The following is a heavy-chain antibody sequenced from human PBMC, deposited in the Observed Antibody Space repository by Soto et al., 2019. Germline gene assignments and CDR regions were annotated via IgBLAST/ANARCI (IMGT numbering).Heavy chain of an antibody. CDR2: LHYSGDT. Sequence: QVQLQESGPGLVKPSQTLSLTCTVSGGSISGNYYWSWIRQHPGKCREWIRYLHYSGDTYYNPSLKSRVPMTRAKCYIKFSLTPRSVTAADTPVYCCARGGYIVYRGYDYWGPGTLVTVSS. CDR3: ARGGYIVYRGYDY. V-gene: IGHV4-31*03. CDR1: GGSISGNYY. J-gene: IGHJ4*02. D-gene: IGHD5-12*01.